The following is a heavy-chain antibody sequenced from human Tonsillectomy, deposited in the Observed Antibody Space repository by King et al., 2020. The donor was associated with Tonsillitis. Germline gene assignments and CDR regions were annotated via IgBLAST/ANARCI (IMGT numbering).Heavy chain of an antibody. J-gene: IGHJ3*02. D-gene: IGHD3-3*01. CDR2: INHSGST. V-gene: IGHV4-34*01. Sequence: VQLQQWGAGLFKPSETLSLTCAVYGGSFSGYYWSWIRQPPGKGLEWIGEINHSGSTNYNPSLKSRVTISVNTSKNQFSLKFGSVTAADTAVYSCARGALENDTFDIWGQGTMVTVSS. CDR1: GGSFSGYY. CDR3: ARGALENDTFDI.